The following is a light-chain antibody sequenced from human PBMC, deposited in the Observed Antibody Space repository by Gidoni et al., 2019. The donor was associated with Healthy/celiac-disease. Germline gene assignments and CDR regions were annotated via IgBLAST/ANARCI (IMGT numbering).Light chain of an antibody. Sequence: VIWMTQSPSLLSASTGDRVTISCQMSQGISSFLAWYQQKPGKAPELLIYAASTLQSGVPSRFSGSGSGPDFTLTIICLQSEDFATYYCQQYYSFPWAFGQGTKLEIK. V-gene: IGKV1D-8*01. CDR1: QGISSF. CDR3: QQYYSFPWA. CDR2: AAS. J-gene: IGKJ1*01.